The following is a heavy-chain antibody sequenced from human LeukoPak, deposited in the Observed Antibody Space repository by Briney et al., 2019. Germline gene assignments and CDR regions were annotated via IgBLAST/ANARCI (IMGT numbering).Heavy chain of an antibody. Sequence: PGGSLRLSCAASGLSFSRQAMHWVCQAPGKGLEWVAVISYDGSNKYYADSVKGRFTISRDNSKNTLYLQMNSLRAEDTAVYYCARVSGDYWGQGTLVTVSS. CDR1: GLSFSRQA. V-gene: IGHV3-30-3*01. J-gene: IGHJ4*02. CDR2: ISYDGSNK. CDR3: ARVSGDY.